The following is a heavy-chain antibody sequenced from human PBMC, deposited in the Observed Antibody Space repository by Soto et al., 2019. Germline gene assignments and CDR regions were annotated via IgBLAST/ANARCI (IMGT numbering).Heavy chain of an antibody. V-gene: IGHV1-2*02. CDR1: GYTFTAYY. J-gene: IGHJ5*02. D-gene: IGHD2-2*02. CDR3: ARVAFCTRTSCYTGYSGFDP. Sequence: QEQLVQSGAEVRKPGASVKVSCQTSGYTFTAYYMHWVRQAPGQGLEWMGWFNPKSGDANCAQKFQGRVTMTGHTSISTAYMELGGLTAAETAVYYGARVAFCTRTSCYTGYSGFDPWGKGTLVTVSS. CDR2: FNPKSGDA.